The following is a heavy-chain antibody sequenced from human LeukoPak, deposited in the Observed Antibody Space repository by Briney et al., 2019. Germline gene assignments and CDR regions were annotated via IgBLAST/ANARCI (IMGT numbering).Heavy chain of an antibody. CDR2: INPSGGST. CDR1: GYTFSSYY. CDR3: ARGGYSSGWAHHFDY. Sequence: ASVKVSCKASGYTFSSYYMHWVRQAPGQGLEWMGIINPSGGSTSYAQKFRGRVTMTRDTSTSTVYMELSSLRSEDTAVYYCARGGYSSGWAHHFDYWGQGTLVTVSS. V-gene: IGHV1-46*01. J-gene: IGHJ4*02. D-gene: IGHD6-19*01.